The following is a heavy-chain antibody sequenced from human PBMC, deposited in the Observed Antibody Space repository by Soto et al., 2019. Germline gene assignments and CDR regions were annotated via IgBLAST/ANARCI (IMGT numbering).Heavy chain of an antibody. D-gene: IGHD3-9*01. CDR1: GFTFSSYW. Sequence: PGGSLRLSCAASGFTFSSYWMSWVRQAPGKGLEWVANIKQDGSEKYYVDSVKGRFTISRGNAKNSLYLQMNSLRAEDTAVYYSARTYYDILTGYYLIYYYYYYMDVWGKGTTVTVSS. J-gene: IGHJ6*03. V-gene: IGHV3-7*01. CDR3: ARTYYDILTGYYLIYYYYYYMDV. CDR2: IKQDGSEK.